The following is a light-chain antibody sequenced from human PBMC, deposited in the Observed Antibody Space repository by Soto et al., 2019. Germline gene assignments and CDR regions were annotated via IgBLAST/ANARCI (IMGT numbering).Light chain of an antibody. J-gene: IGKJ1*01. CDR2: GVS. V-gene: IGKV3-20*01. CDR3: QQYDSPPWT. Sequence: EIVLTQSPGTLSLSPGERATLSCRASQSVSSSSYLGWYQQKPGQAPRLLIYGVSTRATGTPDRFSGSGSGTDFTLTISRVEPEDFAVYFCQQYDSPPWTFGQGTKVDIK. CDR1: QSVSSSSY.